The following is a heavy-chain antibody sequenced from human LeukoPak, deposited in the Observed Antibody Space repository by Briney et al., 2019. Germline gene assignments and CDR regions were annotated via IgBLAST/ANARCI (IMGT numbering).Heavy chain of an antibody. CDR2: INHSGST. D-gene: IGHD5-18*01. CDR3: ARGRGEIQLWSVHDY. CDR1: GFTFSGCA. J-gene: IGHJ4*02. Sequence: GSLKLSCAASGFTFSGCAVHWVRQPPGKGLEWIGEINHSGSTNYNPSLKSRVTISVDTSKNQFSLKLSSVTAADTAVYYCARGRGEIQLWSVHDYWGQGTLVTVSS. V-gene: IGHV4-34*01.